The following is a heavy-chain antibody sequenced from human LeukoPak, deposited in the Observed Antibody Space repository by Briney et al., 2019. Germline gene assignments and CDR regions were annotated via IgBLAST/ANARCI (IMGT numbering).Heavy chain of an antibody. CDR1: GFTVSSNY. D-gene: IGHD3-22*01. V-gene: IGHV3-53*04. Sequence: GGSLRLSCAASGFTVSSNYMSWVRQAPGKGLEWVSVIYSGGSTYYADSVKGRFTISRHNSKDTLYLQMNSLRAEDTAVYYCASQGYDSSGYYRDYWGQGTLVTVSS. CDR2: IYSGGST. CDR3: ASQGYDSSGYYRDY. J-gene: IGHJ4*02.